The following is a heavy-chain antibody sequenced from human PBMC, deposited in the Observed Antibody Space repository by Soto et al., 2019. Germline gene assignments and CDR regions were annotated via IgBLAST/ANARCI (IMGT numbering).Heavy chain of an antibody. Sequence: QVQLVQSGAEVKKPGSSVKVSCKASGGTFSSYAISWVRQAPGQGLEWMGGIIPIFGTANYAQKFQGRVTITADESTSTAYMELSSLRSEATAVYYCARTCGSCYFNWYFDLWGRGTLVTVSS. V-gene: IGHV1-69*01. CDR3: ARTCGSCYFNWYFDL. J-gene: IGHJ2*01. D-gene: IGHD2-15*01. CDR2: IIPIFGTA. CDR1: GGTFSSYA.